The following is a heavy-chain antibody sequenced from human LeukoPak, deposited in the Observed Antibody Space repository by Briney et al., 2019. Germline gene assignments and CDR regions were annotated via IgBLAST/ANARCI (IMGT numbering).Heavy chain of an antibody. CDR3: ARGSGGDAFDY. D-gene: IGHD3-10*01. Sequence: GGSLRLSCAASGFTFSSYGMHWVRQAPGKGLEWVAVISYDGSNKYYADSVKGRFTISRDNSKNTLYLQMNSLRAEDTAVYYCARGSGGDAFDYWGQGTLVTVSS. V-gene: IGHV3-30*03. CDR2: ISYDGSNK. J-gene: IGHJ4*02. CDR1: GFTFSSYG.